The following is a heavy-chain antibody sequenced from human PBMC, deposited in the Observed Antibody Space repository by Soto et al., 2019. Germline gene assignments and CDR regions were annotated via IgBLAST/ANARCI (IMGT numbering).Heavy chain of an antibody. D-gene: IGHD3-3*01. CDR3: ASLRFLEWLSISGSWFDP. J-gene: IGHJ5*02. V-gene: IGHV1-69*02. CDR2: IIPILGIA. CDR1: GGTFSSYT. Sequence: ASVKVSCKASGGTFSSYTISWVRQAPGQGLEWMGRIIPILGIANYAQKFQGRVTITADKSTSTAYMELSSLRSEDTAVYYCASLRFLEWLSISGSWFDPWGQGTLVTVSS.